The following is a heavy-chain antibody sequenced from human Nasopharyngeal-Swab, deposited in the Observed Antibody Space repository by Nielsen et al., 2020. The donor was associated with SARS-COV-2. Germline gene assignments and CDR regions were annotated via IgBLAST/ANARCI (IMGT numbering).Heavy chain of an antibody. Sequence: GRSLRLSCAASGFTFTDYTMHWVRQPPGQGLEWVAIMSYNGSNRYYADSVKGRFTFSRDNSKNTLYLQMTSLRAEDTAVYYCARGSRRAIVGATAYWGQGTLVTVSS. CDR1: GFTFTDYT. CDR2: MSYNGSNR. J-gene: IGHJ4*02. D-gene: IGHD1-26*01. CDR3: ARGSRRAIVGATAY. V-gene: IGHV3-30*14.